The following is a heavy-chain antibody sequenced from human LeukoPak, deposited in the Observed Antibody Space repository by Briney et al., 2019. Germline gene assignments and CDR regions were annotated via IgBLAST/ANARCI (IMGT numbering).Heavy chain of an antibody. CDR2: IYYSGST. D-gene: IGHD3-3*01. Sequence: PSETLSLTCTVSGGSISSYYWSWIRQPPGKGLEWIGYIYYSGSTNYNPSLKSRVTISVDTSKNQFSLKLSSATAADTAVYYCARGRYDFWSGSLPYFDYWGQGTLVTVSS. V-gene: IGHV4-59*01. J-gene: IGHJ4*02. CDR1: GGSISSYY. CDR3: ARGRYDFWSGSLPYFDY.